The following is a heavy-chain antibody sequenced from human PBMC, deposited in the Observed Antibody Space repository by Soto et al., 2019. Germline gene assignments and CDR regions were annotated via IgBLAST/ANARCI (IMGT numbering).Heavy chain of an antibody. J-gene: IGHJ6*02. CDR1: GYSFTSYW. D-gene: IGHD3-3*01. CDR3: ARTPPPDFWSGYAYYYYGMDV. V-gene: IGHV5-51*01. CDR2: IYPGDSDT. Sequence: GESLKISCKGSGYSFTSYWIGWVRQMPGKGLEWMGIIYPGDSDTRYSPSFQGQVTISADKSISTAYLQWSSLKASDTAMYYCARTPPPDFWSGYAYYYYGMDVWGQGTTVTVSS.